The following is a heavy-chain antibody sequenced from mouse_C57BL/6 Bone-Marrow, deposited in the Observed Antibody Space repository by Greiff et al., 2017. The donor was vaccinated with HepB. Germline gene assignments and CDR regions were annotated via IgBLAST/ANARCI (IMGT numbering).Heavy chain of an antibody. V-gene: IGHV15-2*01. CDR1: DSEVFPIAN. J-gene: IGHJ1*03. CDR2: ILPSIGRT. D-gene: IGHD2-12*01. CDR3: ARPSYYSWYFDV. Sequence: VQLQQSGSELRSPGSSVKLSCKDFDSEVFPIANMSWVRQKPGHGFEWIGGILPSIGRTIYGEKFEDKATLDADTLSNTAYLELNSLTSEDSAIYYCARPSYYSWYFDVWGTGTTVTVSS.